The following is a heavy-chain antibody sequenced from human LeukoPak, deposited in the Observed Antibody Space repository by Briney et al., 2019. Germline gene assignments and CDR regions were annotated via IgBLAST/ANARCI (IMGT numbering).Heavy chain of an antibody. CDR3: ARDVYGSGSYFDY. D-gene: IGHD3-10*01. V-gene: IGHV3-48*03. Sequence: GGSLRLSCAASGFTFSSYEMNWVRQAPGKGLEWVSYISSSGSTIYYADSVKGRFTISRDNAKNSLFLQMNSLRAEDTAVYYCARDVYGSGSYFDYWGQGTLVTVSS. CDR2: ISSSGSTI. CDR1: GFTFSSYE. J-gene: IGHJ4*02.